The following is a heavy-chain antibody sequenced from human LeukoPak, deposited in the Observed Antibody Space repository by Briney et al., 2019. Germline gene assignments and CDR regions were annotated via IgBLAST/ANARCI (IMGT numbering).Heavy chain of an antibody. Sequence: LXCXVSGDSIXXXXWSXXXQXXXXGXEXXGYLYYGGSTIYNPSLQSRVTISVDTSKNQLSLKLRSVTAADTAVYYCARQGVKFGELSWDYWGQGTLVTVSS. CDR1: GDSIXXXX. J-gene: IGHJ4*02. CDR2: LYYGGST. D-gene: IGHD3-10*01. CDR3: ARQGVKFGELSWDY. V-gene: IGHV4-59*08.